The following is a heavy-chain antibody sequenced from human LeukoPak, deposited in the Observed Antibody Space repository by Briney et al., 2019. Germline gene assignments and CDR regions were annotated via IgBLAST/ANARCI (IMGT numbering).Heavy chain of an antibody. CDR1: GFTFSGYD. CDR3: VRDKLGGAFDV. CDR2: ITRSSGTI. V-gene: IGHV3-48*02. D-gene: IGHD1-7*01. Sequence: GGSLRLSCAASGFTFSGYDMNWVRQAPGKGLEWVSFITRSSGTIYYADSVKGRFTVSRDNAESSLYLQTNSLRDEDTAVYSCVRDKLGGAFDVWGHGTMVTVSS. J-gene: IGHJ3*01.